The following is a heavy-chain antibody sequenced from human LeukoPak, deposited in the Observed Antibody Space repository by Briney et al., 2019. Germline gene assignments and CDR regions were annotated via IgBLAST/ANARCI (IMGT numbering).Heavy chain of an antibody. D-gene: IGHD3-10*01. Sequence: QPGGSLRLSCGASGFTVSSNYMSWVRQAPGKGLEWVSVIYSGGSTYYADSVKGRFTISRDNSKNTLYLQMNSLRAEDTAVYYCARAPIMVRGDTSFDYWGQGTLVTVSS. V-gene: IGHV3-66*02. CDR1: GFTVSSNY. CDR2: IYSGGST. CDR3: ARAPIMVRGDTSFDY. J-gene: IGHJ4*02.